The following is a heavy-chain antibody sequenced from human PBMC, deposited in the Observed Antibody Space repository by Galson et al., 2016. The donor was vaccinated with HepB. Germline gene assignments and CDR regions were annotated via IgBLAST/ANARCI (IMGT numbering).Heavy chain of an antibody. Sequence: SLRLSCAASGFRGYAMHWVRQAPGKGLEWVAVISHDGSQQRYSDSVRGRFAVSRDYSNNALYLQMSALRGDDTAVYVCARGNGQAGRQIDSWGQGTLVTVSS. CDR2: ISHDGSQQ. D-gene: IGHD6-6*01. CDR3: ARGNGQAGRQIDS. CDR1: GFRGYA. V-gene: IGHV3-30*03. J-gene: IGHJ4*02.